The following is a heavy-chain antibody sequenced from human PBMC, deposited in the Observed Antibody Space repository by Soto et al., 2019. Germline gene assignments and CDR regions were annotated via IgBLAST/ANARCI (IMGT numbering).Heavy chain of an antibody. J-gene: IGHJ5*02. Sequence: GGSLRLSCAASGFTLRSFTMNWVRKAPGKGLEWVSTISSNRAYIYYTDALRGLFTISRDNAKNSLHLQMNSRRTEDTAVYYCTRDASRDSSARGWFDPWGPGTLVTVSS. CDR1: GFTLRSFT. CDR3: TRDASRDSSARGWFDP. V-gene: IGHV3-21*01. D-gene: IGHD6-13*01. CDR2: ISSNRAYI.